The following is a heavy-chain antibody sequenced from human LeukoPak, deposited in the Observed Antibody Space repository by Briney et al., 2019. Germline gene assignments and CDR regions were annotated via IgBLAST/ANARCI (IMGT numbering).Heavy chain of an antibody. CDR1: GGSIYSSNSY. CDR3: ARDAKRFYAANWFDP. V-gene: IGHV4-39*07. J-gene: IGHJ5*02. CDR2: ILYGGST. D-gene: IGHD2/OR15-2a*01. Sequence: PSETLSLTCTVSGGSIYSSNSYWAWIRQPPGKGLEWIGSILYGGSTFYNPSLKRRVTISVDTSKNQFSLNLTSVTAADTAVYYCARDAKRFYAANWFDPWGQGTLVTVSS.